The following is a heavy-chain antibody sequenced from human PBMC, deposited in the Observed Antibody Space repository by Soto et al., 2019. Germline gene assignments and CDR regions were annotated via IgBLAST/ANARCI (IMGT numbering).Heavy chain of an antibody. J-gene: IGHJ5*02. CDR1: GFTFSSSY. V-gene: IGHV3-11*01. D-gene: IGHD3-16*01. CDR2: ISSSGVSM. Sequence: QVQLVQSGGGLVKPGGSLRLSCEASGFTFSSSYMSWIRQAPGKGLEWVSYISSSGVSMYYADSVKGRFTISRDNANNSLYLQMNSLRVEDTAVYYCARGGFNYASWGQGTLVTVSP. CDR3: ARGGFNYAS.